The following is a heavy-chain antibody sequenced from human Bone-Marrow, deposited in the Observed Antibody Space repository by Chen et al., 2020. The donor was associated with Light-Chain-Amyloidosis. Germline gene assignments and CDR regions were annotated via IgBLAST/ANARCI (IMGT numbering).Heavy chain of an antibody. D-gene: IGHD6-6*01. CDR3: ARERVLVPYYYYGMDV. J-gene: IGHJ6*02. V-gene: IGHV3-11*01. CDR1: GFTFSDYY. CDR2: ISSRGSTI. Sequence: QVQLVESGGGLVKPGGSLRLSCAASGFTFSDYYMSWIRQAPGKGLEWVSYISSRGSTIYYADSVKGRFTISRDNAKNSLYLQMNSLRAEETAVYYCARERVLVPYYYYGMDVWGQGTTVTVSS.